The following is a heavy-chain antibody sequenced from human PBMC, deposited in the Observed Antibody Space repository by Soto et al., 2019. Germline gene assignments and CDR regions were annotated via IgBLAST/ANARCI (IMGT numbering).Heavy chain of an antibody. CDR2: INYSGST. J-gene: IGHJ5*02. Sequence: QVQLQESGPGLVKPSQTLSLTCTVSGGYISSGGYYWSWIRQHPGKGLEWIGYINYSGSTYYNPSLKSRVTISVDTSKNQFSLKLSSVTAADTAVYYCARRTYYYDSSGYSNWFDPWGQGTLVTVSS. CDR3: ARRTYYYDSSGYSNWFDP. V-gene: IGHV4-31*03. CDR1: GGYISSGGYY. D-gene: IGHD3-22*01.